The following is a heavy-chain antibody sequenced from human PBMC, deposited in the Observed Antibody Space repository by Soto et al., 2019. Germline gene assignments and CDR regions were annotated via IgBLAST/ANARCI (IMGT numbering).Heavy chain of an antibody. CDR2: MNPNSGNT. Sequence: QVQLVQSGAEVKKPGASVKVSCKASGYTFTSYDINWVRQATGQGLEWMGWMNPNSGNTGYSQKFQGRVTVTRNTSVSTAYMELSSLRSEDTAVYYCARAGYCSSTSCYAGYNWFDPWGQGTLVTVSS. CDR3: ARAGYCSSTSCYAGYNWFDP. D-gene: IGHD2-2*01. J-gene: IGHJ5*02. CDR1: GYTFTSYD. V-gene: IGHV1-8*01.